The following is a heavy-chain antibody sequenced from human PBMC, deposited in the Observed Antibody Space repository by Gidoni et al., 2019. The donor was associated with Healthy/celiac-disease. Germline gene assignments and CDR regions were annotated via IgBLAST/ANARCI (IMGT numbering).Heavy chain of an antibody. J-gene: IGHJ6*02. CDR1: GYTFTGYY. CDR2: INPNSGGT. V-gene: IGHV1-2*04. CDR3: AREERSRGMDV. Sequence: QVQLVQSGAEVKKPGASVKVSYKASGYTFTGYYMHWVRQAPGQGLEWMGWINPNSGGTNYAQKCQGWVTMTRDTSISTAYMELSRLRSDDTAVYYCAREERSRGMDVWGQGTTVTVSS.